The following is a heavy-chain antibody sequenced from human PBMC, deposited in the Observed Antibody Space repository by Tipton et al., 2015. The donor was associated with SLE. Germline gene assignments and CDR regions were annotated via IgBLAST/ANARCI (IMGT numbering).Heavy chain of an antibody. CDR2: ISWDGGST. D-gene: IGHD6-13*01. J-gene: IGHJ4*02. V-gene: IGHV3-23*01. Sequence: SLRLSCAASGFTFSSYAMSWVRQAPGKGLEWVSLISWDGGSTYYADSVKGRFTISRDNSKNTLYLQMNSLRAEDTAVYYCAKGPDSSCPEDYWGQGTLVTVSS. CDR3: AKGPDSSCPEDY. CDR1: GFTFSSYA.